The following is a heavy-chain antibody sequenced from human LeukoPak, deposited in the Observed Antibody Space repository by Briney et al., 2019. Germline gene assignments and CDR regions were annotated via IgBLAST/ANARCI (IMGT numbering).Heavy chain of an antibody. CDR3: AKDKRGWHNWFDP. Sequence: GGSLRLSCAASGFTFSDYYMSWIRQAPGKGLEWVSYISSSGGTIYYADSVKGRFTISRDNSKNTLYLQMNSLRAEDTAVYYCAKDKRGWHNWFDPWGQGTLVTVSS. V-gene: IGHV3-11*01. CDR2: ISSSGGTI. CDR1: GFTFSDYY. D-gene: IGHD6-19*01. J-gene: IGHJ5*02.